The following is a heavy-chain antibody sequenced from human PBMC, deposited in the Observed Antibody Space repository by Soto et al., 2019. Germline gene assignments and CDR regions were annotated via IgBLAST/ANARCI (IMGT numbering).Heavy chain of an antibody. CDR1: GYSFTSYW. CDR2: IYPGDSDT. Sequence: GESLKISCKGSGYSFTSYWIGWVRQMPGKGLEWMGIIYPGDSDTRYSPSFQGQVTISADKSISTAYLQWSSLKASDTAMYYCARLACGGSCYSLLYYYYGMDVWGQGTTVTVSS. D-gene: IGHD2-15*01. CDR3: ARLACGGSCYSLLYYYYGMDV. V-gene: IGHV5-51*01. J-gene: IGHJ6*02.